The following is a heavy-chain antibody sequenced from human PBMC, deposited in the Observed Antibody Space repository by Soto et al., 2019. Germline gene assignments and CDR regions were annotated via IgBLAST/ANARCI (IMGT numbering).Heavy chain of an antibody. J-gene: IGHJ6*02. V-gene: IGHV2-26*01. CDR2: IFSNDEK. Sequence: SGPTLVNPTETLTLTCTVSGFSLSNARMGVSWIRQPPGKALEWLAHIFSNDEKSYSTSLKSRLTISKDTSKSQVVLTMTNMDPVDTATYYCARINFWSGYYPGGMDVWGQGTTVTVSS. CDR1: GFSLSNARMG. CDR3: ARINFWSGYYPGGMDV. D-gene: IGHD3-3*01.